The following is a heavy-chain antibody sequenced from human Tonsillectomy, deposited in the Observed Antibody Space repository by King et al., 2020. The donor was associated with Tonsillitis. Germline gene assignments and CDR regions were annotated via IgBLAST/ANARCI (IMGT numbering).Heavy chain of an antibody. CDR2: ISGSGCSI. CDR1: GFTFSSYA. Sequence: VQLVESGGGLVQPGGSLRLSCAASGFTFSSYAMSWVRQAPGKGLEWVSAISGSGCSIYYADSVKGRFTISRDNSKNTLYLQVNSLRAEDTAVYYCAKLYYDILTGYYARPFDYWGQGTLVTVSS. V-gene: IGHV3-23*04. CDR3: AKLYYDILTGYYARPFDY. D-gene: IGHD3-9*01. J-gene: IGHJ4*02.